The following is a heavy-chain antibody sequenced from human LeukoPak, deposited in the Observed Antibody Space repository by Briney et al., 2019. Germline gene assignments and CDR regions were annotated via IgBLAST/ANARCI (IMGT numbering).Heavy chain of an antibody. V-gene: IGHV6-1*01. Sequence: SQTLSLTCAISGDSVSSNSAGWSWIRQSPSRGLEWLGRTYYRSKWYNDYAVSVKSRITIDPDTSKNQFSLQLNSVTPEDTAVYYCARGGGKLDYWGHATLVTVSS. CDR3: ARGGGKLDY. D-gene: IGHD6-25*01. CDR1: GDSVSSNSAG. CDR2: TYYRSKWYN. J-gene: IGHJ4*01.